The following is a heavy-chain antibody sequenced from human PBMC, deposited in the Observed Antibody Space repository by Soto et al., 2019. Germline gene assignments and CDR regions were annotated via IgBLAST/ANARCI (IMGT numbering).Heavy chain of an antibody. J-gene: IGHJ4*02. CDR2: ISWNSGSI. Sequence: DVQLVESGGDLVQPGRSLRLSCAASGFTFDDYAMHWVRQAPGKGLEWVSGISWNSGSIAYADSVKGRFTISRDNAKNSLYLQMNSLRAEDTALYYCAKDDSSGWYTITLYFDYWGQGTRVTVSS. CDR3: AKDDSSGWYTITLYFDY. D-gene: IGHD6-19*01. V-gene: IGHV3-9*01. CDR1: GFTFDDYA.